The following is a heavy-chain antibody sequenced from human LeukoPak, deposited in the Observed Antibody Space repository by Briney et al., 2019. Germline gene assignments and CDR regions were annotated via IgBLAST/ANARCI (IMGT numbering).Heavy chain of an antibody. V-gene: IGHV3-53*01. J-gene: IGHJ3*02. D-gene: IGHD3-22*01. CDR2: IYSGGST. CDR3: ARARHYYDSSGLPRNAFDI. CDR1: GFTVSSNY. Sequence: PGGSLRLSCAASGFTVSSNYMSWVRQAPGKGLEWVSVIYSGGSTYYADSVKGRFTISRDNSKNTLYLQMNSLRAEDTAVYYCARARHYYDSSGLPRNAFDIWGQGTMVTVSS.